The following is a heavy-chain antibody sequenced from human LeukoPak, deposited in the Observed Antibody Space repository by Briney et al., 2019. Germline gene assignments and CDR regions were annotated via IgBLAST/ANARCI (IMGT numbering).Heavy chain of an antibody. J-gene: IGHJ4*02. D-gene: IGHD5-12*01. Sequence: GGSLRLSCAASGFTFSNYWMHWVRQAPGKGLVWVSRINSNGSSTNYADSVKGRFTISRDNAKNTLYLQMSSLRAEDTAVYYCAKGGATICNNWGQGTLVTVSS. CDR3: AKGGATICNN. CDR2: INSNGSST. V-gene: IGHV3-74*01. CDR1: GFTFSNYW.